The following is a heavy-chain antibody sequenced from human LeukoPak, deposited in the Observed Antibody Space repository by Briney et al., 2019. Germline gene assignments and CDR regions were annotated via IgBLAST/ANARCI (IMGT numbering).Heavy chain of an antibody. CDR3: ARDSGDSYGPFDY. CDR1: GGSISSGDYY. D-gene: IGHD5-18*01. J-gene: IGHJ4*02. CDR2: IYESGST. Sequence: PSETLSLTCTVSGGSISSGDYYWSWIRQPPGQGLEWVGSIYESGSTYSNPYLKSRVTITADTSKNQSSLKLSSVTAAGTAVYYWARDSGDSYGPFDYWGQGTLVTVSS. V-gene: IGHV4-30-4*01.